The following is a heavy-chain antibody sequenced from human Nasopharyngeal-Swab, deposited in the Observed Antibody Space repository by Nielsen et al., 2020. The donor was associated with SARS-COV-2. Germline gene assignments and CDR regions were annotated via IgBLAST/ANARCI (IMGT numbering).Heavy chain of an antibody. J-gene: IGHJ3*02. Sequence: SENLSLTCTFSGGSISSGGYDWSWIRQNPWKGLEGIGYIYYSGSTYYNPSLKSRVTMSVDTSKNQFSLKLRSVTAADTAVYYCARARITMIVVVDAFDIWGQGTMVTVSS. CDR3: ARARITMIVVVDAFDI. CDR1: GGSISSGGYD. CDR2: IYYSGST. V-gene: IGHV4-31*03. D-gene: IGHD3-22*01.